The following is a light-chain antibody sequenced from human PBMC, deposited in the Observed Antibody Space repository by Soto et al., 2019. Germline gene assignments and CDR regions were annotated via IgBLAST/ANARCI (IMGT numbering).Light chain of an antibody. J-gene: IGKJ1*01. V-gene: IGKV3-20*01. Sequence: ENVLTQSPGTLSLSPGERATLSCRASRSVTSTYLAWYQQKPGQAPRLLIYAASIRATGIPDRFSGSGSARDFTLTISRLEPEDFAVYYCQQYGSSPRTFGQGTRVEIK. CDR3: QQYGSSPRT. CDR1: RSVTSTY. CDR2: AAS.